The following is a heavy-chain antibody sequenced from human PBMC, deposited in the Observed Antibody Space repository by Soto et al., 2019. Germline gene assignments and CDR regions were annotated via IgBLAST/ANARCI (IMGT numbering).Heavy chain of an antibody. D-gene: IGHD3-16*02. CDR3: AKGYVWGSYRPSMDV. J-gene: IGHJ6*02. Sequence: QGQLGESGGGLAKPGGSLRLSCAASGFTFNDYYMSWIRQAPGKGLEWVSYISSNGTTIYYADSVKGRFTISRDNARNALFLQMSSLRAEDTAVYYCAKGYVWGSYRPSMDVWGHGTTVIVAS. V-gene: IGHV3-11*01. CDR2: ISSNGTTI. CDR1: GFTFNDYY.